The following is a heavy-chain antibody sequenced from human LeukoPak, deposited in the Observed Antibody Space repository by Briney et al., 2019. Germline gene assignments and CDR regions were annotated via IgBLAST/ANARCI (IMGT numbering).Heavy chain of an antibody. J-gene: IGHJ4*02. V-gene: IGHV1-8*01. CDR1: GYTFTSYD. CDR2: MKPNSGNT. Sequence: ASVKVSCKASGYTFTSYDINWVRQATGQGLEWMGWMKPNSGNTGYAQKFQGRVTMTRNTSISTAYMELSSLRSEDTAVYYCATSSSGVYDFWSGKLLDYWGQGTLVTVSS. CDR3: ATSSSGVYDFWSGKLLDY. D-gene: IGHD3-3*01.